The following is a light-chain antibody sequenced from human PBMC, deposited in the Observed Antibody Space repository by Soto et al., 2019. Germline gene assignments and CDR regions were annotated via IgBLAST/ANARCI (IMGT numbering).Light chain of an antibody. CDR3: QQRSNWLIT. CDR2: GAS. CDR1: QSITRN. Sequence: EIVMTQSPATLSVSPGERATLSCRASQSITRNLAWYQQSPGQAPRLLIYGASNRATGIPARFSGSGSGTDFTLTISSLEPEDFAVYYCQQRSNWLITFGQGTRLEIK. V-gene: IGKV3-11*01. J-gene: IGKJ5*01.